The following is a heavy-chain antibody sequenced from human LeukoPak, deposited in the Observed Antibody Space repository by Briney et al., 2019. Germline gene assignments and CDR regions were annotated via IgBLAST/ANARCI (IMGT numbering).Heavy chain of an antibody. CDR1: GGSFSGYY. CDR2: INHSGST. V-gene: IGHV4-34*01. D-gene: IGHD3-22*01. Sequence: SETLSLTCAVYGGSFSGYYWGWIRQPPGKGLEWIGEINHSGSTNYNPSLKSRVTISVDTSKNQFSLKLSSVTAADTAVYYCARRYYYDSSGYYLNWGQGTLVTVSS. J-gene: IGHJ4*02. CDR3: ARRYYYDSSGYYLN.